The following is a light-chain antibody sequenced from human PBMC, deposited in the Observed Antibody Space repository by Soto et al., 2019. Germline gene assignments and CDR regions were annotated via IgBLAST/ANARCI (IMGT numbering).Light chain of an antibody. Sequence: DIPMTQSPSSVSASVGDRVTITCRASQAISTWLAWYQQKPGKAPKLLIYAASNLQTGVPSRFSGSGSGTDFTLTISRLQPEDFATYYCQQANSFPRTFGQGTKVEIK. J-gene: IGKJ1*01. V-gene: IGKV1-12*01. CDR3: QQANSFPRT. CDR2: AAS. CDR1: QAISTW.